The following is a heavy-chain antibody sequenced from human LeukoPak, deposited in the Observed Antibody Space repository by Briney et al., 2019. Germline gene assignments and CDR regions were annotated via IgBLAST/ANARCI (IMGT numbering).Heavy chain of an antibody. CDR3: ARNSDYYDYSPQSV. D-gene: IGHD3-22*01. J-gene: IGHJ4*02. Sequence: GGSLRLPCAASGFTFSSYGMSWVRQAPGKGLEWVSAISGSGGSTYYADSVKGRFLISRDNSKNMLFLQMNSLIIEDTAVYYCARNSDYYDYSPQSVWGQGTLVTVS. CDR2: ISGSGGST. CDR1: GFTFSSYG. V-gene: IGHV3-23*01.